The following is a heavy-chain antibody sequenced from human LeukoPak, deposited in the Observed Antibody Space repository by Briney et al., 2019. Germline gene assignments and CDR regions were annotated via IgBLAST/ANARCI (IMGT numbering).Heavy chain of an antibody. V-gene: IGHV3-7*05. D-gene: IGHD1-1*01. CDR2: IKQDGSEK. CDR3: MRDRSGQD. Sequence: GGSLRLSCAASGFTFSGYWMSWVRQAPGKGLQWVANIKQDGSEKYYVDSVKGRFTISRDNAKNSLYLQMNSLRAEDTAVYYCMRDRSGQDWGQGTLVTVPS. CDR1: GFTFSGYW. J-gene: IGHJ4*02.